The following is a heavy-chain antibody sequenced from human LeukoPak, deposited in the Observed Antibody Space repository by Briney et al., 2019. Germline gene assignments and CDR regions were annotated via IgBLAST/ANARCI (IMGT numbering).Heavy chain of an antibody. Sequence: GGSLRLSCAASGFIFDDYGMSWVRQAPGKGLEWVSGINWNGGSTGYADSVKGRFTISRDNAKNSLYLQMNSLRGEDTAVYYCARGGSTSSSSHFHHWGQGTLVTVSS. CDR2: INWNGGST. CDR3: ARGGSTSSSSHFHH. D-gene: IGHD6-6*01. V-gene: IGHV3-20*04. CDR1: GFIFDDYG. J-gene: IGHJ1*01.